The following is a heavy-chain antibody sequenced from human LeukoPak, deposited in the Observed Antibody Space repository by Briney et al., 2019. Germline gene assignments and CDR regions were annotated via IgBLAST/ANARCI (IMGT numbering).Heavy chain of an antibody. CDR2: IIPILGIA. J-gene: IGHJ4*02. CDR3: ARADLSSGGSGRGVYYFDY. CDR1: GGTFSSYA. Sequence: GASVKVSCKASGGTFSSYAIGWVRQAPGQGLEWMGRIIPILGIANYAQKFQGRVTITADKSTSTAYMELSSLRSEDTAVYYCARADLSSGGSGRGVYYFDYWGQGTLVTVSS. V-gene: IGHV1-69*04. D-gene: IGHD2-15*01.